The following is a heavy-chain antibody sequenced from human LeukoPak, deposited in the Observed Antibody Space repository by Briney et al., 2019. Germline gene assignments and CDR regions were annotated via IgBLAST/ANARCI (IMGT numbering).Heavy chain of an antibody. CDR3: ARGVGPDFSYVGVWFDP. J-gene: IGHJ5*02. CDR1: GGSFSGYY. CDR2: INHSGST. D-gene: IGHD2/OR15-2a*01. Sequence: SETLSLTCAVYGGSFSGYYWSWIRQPPGKGLEWIGEINHSGSTNYNPSLKSRVTISVDTSKNQFSLKLSSVTAADTAVYYCARGVGPDFSYVGVWFDPSGQGTLVTVSS. V-gene: IGHV4-34*01.